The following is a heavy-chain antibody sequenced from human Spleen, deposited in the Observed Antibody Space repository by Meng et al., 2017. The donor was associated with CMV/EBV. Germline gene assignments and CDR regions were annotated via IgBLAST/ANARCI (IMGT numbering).Heavy chain of an antibody. V-gene: IGHV1-18*04. CDR2: ISGNNGDT. CDR1: GYIFSTYG. J-gene: IGHJ5*02. CDR3: ARVRGSGTYFLNWLDP. D-gene: IGHD3-10*01. Sequence: ASVKVSCKTSGYIFSTYGVTWVRQAPGQGLEWMGWISGNNGDTNFPQNFQGRVTMTKDTSTTTAYLELRSLRPDDTAIYYCARVRGSGTYFLNWLDPRGQGTLVTVSS.